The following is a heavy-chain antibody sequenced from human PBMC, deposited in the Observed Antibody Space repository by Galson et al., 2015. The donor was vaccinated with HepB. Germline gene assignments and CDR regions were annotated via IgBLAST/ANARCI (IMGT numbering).Heavy chain of an antibody. CDR2: ISWDGGST. CDR1: GFTFDDYA. Sequence: SLRLSCAASGFTFDDYAMHWVRQAPGKGLEWVSLISWDGGSTYYADSVKGRFTISRDNSKNSLYLQMNSLRAEDTALYYCAKDRDSSGWYYFDYWGQGTLVTVSS. J-gene: IGHJ4*02. D-gene: IGHD6-19*01. CDR3: AKDRDSSGWYYFDY. V-gene: IGHV3-43D*04.